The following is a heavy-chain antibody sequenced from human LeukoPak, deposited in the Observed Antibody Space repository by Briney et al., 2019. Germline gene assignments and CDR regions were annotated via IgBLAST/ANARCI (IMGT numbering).Heavy chain of an antibody. Sequence: PGGSLRLSCAASGFTFSSYAMHWVRQAPGKGLEWVAVISYDGSNKYYADSVKGRFTISRDNSKNTLYLQMNSLRAEGTAVYYCARGSNFWSPLVYWGQGTLVTVSS. J-gene: IGHJ4*02. V-gene: IGHV3-30*04. D-gene: IGHD3-3*01. CDR3: ARGSNFWSPLVY. CDR1: GFTFSSYA. CDR2: ISYDGSNK.